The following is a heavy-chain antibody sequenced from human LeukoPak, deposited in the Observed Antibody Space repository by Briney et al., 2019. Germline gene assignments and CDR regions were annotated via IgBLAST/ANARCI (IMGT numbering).Heavy chain of an antibody. CDR3: ARGEVALNWFDP. J-gene: IGHJ5*02. CDR1: GGSFSGYY. CDR2: IYYSGST. V-gene: IGHV4-59*01. Sequence: SETLSLTCAVYGGSFSGYYWTWIRQPPGKGLEWIAYIYYSGSTSYNPSLKSRVTISVDKSKNQFSLKLRSVTAADTAVYYCARGEVALNWFDPWGQGTLVTVSS. D-gene: IGHD2-15*01.